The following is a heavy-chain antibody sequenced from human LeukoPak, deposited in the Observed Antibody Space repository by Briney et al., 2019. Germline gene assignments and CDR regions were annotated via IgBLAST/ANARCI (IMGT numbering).Heavy chain of an antibody. CDR1: GGSISSSSYY. D-gene: IGHD2-15*01. J-gene: IGHJ4*02. Sequence: PSETLSLTCTVSGGSISSSSYYWGWIRQPPGKGLEWIGSIYYSGSTYYNPSLKSRVTISVDTSKNQFSLKLSSVTAADTAVYYCARGVCSGGSCYLFDYWGQGALVTVSS. CDR2: IYYSGST. CDR3: ARGVCSGGSCYLFDY. V-gene: IGHV4-39*01.